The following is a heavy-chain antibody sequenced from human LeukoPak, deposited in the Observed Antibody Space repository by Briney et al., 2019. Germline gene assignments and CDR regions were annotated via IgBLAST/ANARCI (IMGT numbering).Heavy chain of an antibody. V-gene: IGHV3-21*01. CDR1: GFTFSSYS. D-gene: IGHD2-21*01. Sequence: GGSLRLSCAASGFTFSSYSMNWVRQAPGKGLEWVSSISSSSSSYIYYADSVKGRFTISRDNAKNSLYLQMNSLRAEDTAVYYCARFVVARLFDYWGQGTLVTVSS. CDR2: ISSSSSSYI. J-gene: IGHJ4*02. CDR3: ARFVVARLFDY.